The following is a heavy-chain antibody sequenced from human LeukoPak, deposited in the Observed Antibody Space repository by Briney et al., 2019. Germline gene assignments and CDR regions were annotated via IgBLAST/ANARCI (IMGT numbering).Heavy chain of an antibody. Sequence: SGTLSLTCAVSGGSISSSNWWSWVRQPPGKGLEWIGEIYHSGSTNYNPSLKSRVTISVDKSKNQFSLKLSSVTAADTAVYYCARTVVPAAILGDDAFDIWGQGTMVTVSS. CDR3: ARTVVPAAILGDDAFDI. CDR1: GGSISSSNW. V-gene: IGHV4-4*02. CDR2: IYHSGST. J-gene: IGHJ3*02. D-gene: IGHD2-2*02.